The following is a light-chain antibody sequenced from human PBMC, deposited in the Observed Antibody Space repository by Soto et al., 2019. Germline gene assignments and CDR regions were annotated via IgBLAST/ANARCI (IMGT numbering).Light chain of an antibody. CDR1: QSVSRN. CDR3: QQYHEWPLT. CDR2: GAS. Sequence: ELVMTQSPATLSVSPGEGATLSCRASQSVSRNLAWYQQKPGQAPRLVIYGASTRATGIPARFSGSGSGTQFTLTISSLQSEDFAVYYCQQYHEWPLTFGGGTKVDIK. J-gene: IGKJ4*01. V-gene: IGKV3-15*01.